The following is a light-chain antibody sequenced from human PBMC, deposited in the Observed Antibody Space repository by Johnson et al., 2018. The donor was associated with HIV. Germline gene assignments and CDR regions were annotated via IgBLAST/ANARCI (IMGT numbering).Light chain of an antibody. CDR2: ENN. V-gene: IGLV1-51*02. Sequence: QSVLTQPPSVSAAPGQKVTISCSGSSSNIGNIYVSWYQQLPGTAPKLLIYENNKRPSGISDRFSGSKSGPSATLGLTGLQTGAEADYYCGTWHTSLSAGGVFGTGTKVTVL. J-gene: IGLJ1*01. CDR1: SSNIGNIY. CDR3: GTWHTSLSAGGV.